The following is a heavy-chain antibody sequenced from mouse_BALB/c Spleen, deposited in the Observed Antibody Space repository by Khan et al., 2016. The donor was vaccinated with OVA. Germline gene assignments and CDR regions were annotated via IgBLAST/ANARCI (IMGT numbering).Heavy chain of an antibody. V-gene: IGHV3-2*02. J-gene: IGHJ4*01. CDR1: GYSITSDYA. D-gene: IGHD4-1*01. CDR2: ISYSGST. Sequence: EVQLVESGPGLVKPSQSLSLTCTVAGYSITSDYAWKWIRQFPGNKLEWMGYISYSGSTGYNPSLKSRISITRDQSKNQFFLQLNSVTTEDTAPYYCAIELGRYCAMDYLGQGTSVTVS. CDR3: AIELGRYCAMDY.